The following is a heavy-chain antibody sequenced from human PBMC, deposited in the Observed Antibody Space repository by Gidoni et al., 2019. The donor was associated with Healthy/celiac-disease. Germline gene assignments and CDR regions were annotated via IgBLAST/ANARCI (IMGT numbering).Heavy chain of an antibody. V-gene: IGHV3-30-3*01. J-gene: IGHJ3*02. CDR1: GFTFSRYA. CDR3: ARVRVRRKSIDAFDI. Sequence: QVQLVESGGGVVQPGRSMRLSCAASGFTFSRYAMHWVRQAPGKGLEWVAVISYDGSNKYYADSVKGRFTISRDNSKNTLYLQMNSLRAEDTAVYYCARVRVRRKSIDAFDIWGQGTMVTVSS. D-gene: IGHD3-10*01. CDR2: ISYDGSNK.